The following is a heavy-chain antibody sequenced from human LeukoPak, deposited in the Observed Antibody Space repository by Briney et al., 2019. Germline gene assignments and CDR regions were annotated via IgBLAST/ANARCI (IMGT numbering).Heavy chain of an antibody. J-gene: IGHJ5*02. CDR1: GYTLTTYF. CDR2: INPSDGST. Sequence: GASVKVSCKASGYTLTTYFMHWVRQAPAQGLEWMGRINPSDGSTRYAQKFQGRVTLTTDISTSTAYMELRSLRSDDTAMYYCARDMVGLAADGNWFDPWGQGTLVTVSS. D-gene: IGHD6-13*01. CDR3: ARDMVGLAADGNWFDP. V-gene: IGHV1-46*01.